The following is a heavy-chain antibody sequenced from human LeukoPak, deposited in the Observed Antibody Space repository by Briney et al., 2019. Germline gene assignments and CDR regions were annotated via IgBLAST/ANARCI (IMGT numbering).Heavy chain of an antibody. D-gene: IGHD5-24*01. J-gene: IGHJ4*02. CDR2: IWYDGSNK. Sequence: GGSLRLSCAASGFIFSSHGMHWVRQAPGKGLEWVAVIWYDGSNKYYADSVMGRFTISRDNSKNTLYLQMDSLRGEDTAVYYCARDPVRDGYPYSFDYWGQGTLVTVSS. V-gene: IGHV3-33*01. CDR1: GFIFSSHG. CDR3: ARDPVRDGYPYSFDY.